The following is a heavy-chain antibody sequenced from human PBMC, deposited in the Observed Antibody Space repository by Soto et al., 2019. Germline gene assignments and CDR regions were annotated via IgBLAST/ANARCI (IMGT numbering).Heavy chain of an antibody. CDR3: ASAGYSSSWYGNSADWFDP. Sequence: SETLSLTCTVSGGSISSYYWSWIRQPPAKGLEWIGYIYYSGSTNYNPSLKSRVTISVDTSKNQFSLKLSSVTAADTAVYYCASAGYSSSWYGNSADWFDPWGQGTLVTVSS. CDR2: IYYSGST. V-gene: IGHV4-59*01. D-gene: IGHD6-13*01. J-gene: IGHJ5*02. CDR1: GGSISSYY.